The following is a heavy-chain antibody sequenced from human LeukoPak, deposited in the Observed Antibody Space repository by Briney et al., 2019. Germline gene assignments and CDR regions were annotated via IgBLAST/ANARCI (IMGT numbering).Heavy chain of an antibody. D-gene: IGHD2-8*01. Sequence: PSETLSLACTVSGGSISSHYWSWIRQPPGKGLEWIGYIYTSGSTNYNPSLKSRVTISVDTSKNQFSLKLSSVTAADTAVYYCARLGSGSYCTNGVCEHDYWGQGTLVTVSS. CDR2: IYTSGST. V-gene: IGHV4-4*09. J-gene: IGHJ4*02. CDR3: ARLGSGSYCTNGVCEHDY. CDR1: GGSISSHY.